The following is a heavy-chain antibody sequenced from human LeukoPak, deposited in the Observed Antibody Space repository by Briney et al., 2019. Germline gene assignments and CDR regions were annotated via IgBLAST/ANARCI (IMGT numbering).Heavy chain of an antibody. CDR2: ISGSGGST. V-gene: IGHV3-23*01. Sequence: GGSLRLSCAASGFTFSSYGMSWVRQAPGKGLEWVSAISGSGGSTYYADSVKGRFTISRDNSKNTLYLQMNSLRAEDTAVYYCARYHGGSYHYYMDVWGKGTTVTISS. J-gene: IGHJ6*03. CDR1: GFTFSSYG. D-gene: IGHD1-26*01. CDR3: ARYHGGSYHYYMDV.